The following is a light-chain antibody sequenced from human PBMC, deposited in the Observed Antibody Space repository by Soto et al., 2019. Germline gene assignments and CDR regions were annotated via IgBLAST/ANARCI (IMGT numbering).Light chain of an antibody. J-gene: IGLJ2*01. CDR2: DDN. CDR1: NIGSKS. Sequence: SYELTQPPSVSVAPGKTARITCGGNNIGSKSVHWYQQKPGQAPVLVIYDDNDRPSGIPERFSGSNSGNTATLSISRVEAGDEADYYCQVWDSSGDHVVFGGGTKLTVL. V-gene: IGLV3-21*04. CDR3: QVWDSSGDHVV.